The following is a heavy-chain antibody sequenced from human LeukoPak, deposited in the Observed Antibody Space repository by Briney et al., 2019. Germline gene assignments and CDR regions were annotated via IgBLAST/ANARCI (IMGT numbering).Heavy chain of an antibody. V-gene: IGHV4-34*01. CDR3: ARAYGSGSGRDGDFDY. CDR2: INHSGST. CDR1: GGSFSGYY. Sequence: SETLSLTCAVYGGSFSGYYWSWIRQPPGKGLEWIGEINHSGSTNYNPSLKSRVTISVDTSKNQFSLKLSSVTAADTAVYYCARAYGSGSGRDGDFDYWGQGTLVTVSS. D-gene: IGHD3-10*01. J-gene: IGHJ4*02.